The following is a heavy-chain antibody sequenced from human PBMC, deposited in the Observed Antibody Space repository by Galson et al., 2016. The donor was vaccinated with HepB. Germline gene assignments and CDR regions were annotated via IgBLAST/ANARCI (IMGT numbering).Heavy chain of an antibody. CDR1: GFRFGDYA. D-gene: IGHD3-22*01. J-gene: IGHJ4*02. CDR3: AKDTRESSGQTD. V-gene: IGHV3-9*01. CDR2: INGNSYSR. Sequence: SLRLSCAASGFRFGDYAMHWVRQAPGKGLEWVSGINGNSYSRGYADSVKGRFSIFRDHAKNSLYLEMNSLRTEDTALYYCAKDTRESSGQTDWGQGTLVTVSS.